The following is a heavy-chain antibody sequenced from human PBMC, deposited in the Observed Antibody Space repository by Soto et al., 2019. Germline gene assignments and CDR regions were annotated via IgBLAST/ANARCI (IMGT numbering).Heavy chain of an antibody. CDR1: GGTFSSYA. J-gene: IGHJ5*02. CDR2: IIPIFGTA. D-gene: IGHD2-2*01. CDR3: ARVKGVPAAMLGAWFDP. Sequence: QVQLVQSGAEVKKHGSSVKVSCKASGGTFSSYAISWVRQAPGQGLEWMGGIIPIFGTANYAQKFQGRVTITADESTSTAYMELSSLRSEDTAVYYCARVKGVPAAMLGAWFDPWGQGTMVTVSS. V-gene: IGHV1-69*01.